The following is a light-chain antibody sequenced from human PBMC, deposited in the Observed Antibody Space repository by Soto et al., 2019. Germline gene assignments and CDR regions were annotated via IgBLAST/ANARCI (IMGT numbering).Light chain of an antibody. Sequence: DIQMTQSPSSLSASVGDRVTITCRASQIISTYLNWYQQRAGLAPRLLIYAASSLQSGVPPRFSGSGSGTDFTPTISSLQPEDFATYFCQQTYSAPPTLAQGTKVDIK. CDR1: QIISTY. CDR3: QQTYSAPPT. V-gene: IGKV1-39*01. CDR2: AAS. J-gene: IGKJ1*01.